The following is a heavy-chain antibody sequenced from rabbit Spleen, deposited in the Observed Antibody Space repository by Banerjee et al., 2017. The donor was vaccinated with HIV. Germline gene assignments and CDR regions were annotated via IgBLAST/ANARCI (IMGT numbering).Heavy chain of an antibody. V-gene: IGHV1S40*01. J-gene: IGHJ6*01. CDR3: ARDTGSSFSSYGMDL. CDR2: IDIGSSGFT. Sequence: QSLEESGGGLVQPEGSLTLTCTASGVSFSGDSYMCWVRQAPGKGLEWIVCIDIGSSGFTYFASWAKGRFTISKTSSTTVTLQMTSLTAADTATYFCARDTGSSFSSYGMDLWVQGTLVTVS. D-gene: IGHD8-1*01. CDR1: GVSFSGDSY.